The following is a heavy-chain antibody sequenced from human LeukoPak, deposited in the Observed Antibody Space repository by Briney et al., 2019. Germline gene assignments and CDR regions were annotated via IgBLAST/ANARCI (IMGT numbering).Heavy chain of an antibody. V-gene: IGHV3-23*01. D-gene: IGHD3-3*01. CDR3: AKDPNPFYDFWSGYK. CDR1: GFTFSSYA. J-gene: IGHJ4*02. Sequence: GGSLRLSCAASGFTFSSYAMSWVRQAPGKGLEWVSAISGSGGSTYYADSVKGRFTTSRDNSKNILYLQMNSLRAEDTAVYYCAKDPNPFYDFWSGYKWGRGTLVTVSS. CDR2: ISGSGGST.